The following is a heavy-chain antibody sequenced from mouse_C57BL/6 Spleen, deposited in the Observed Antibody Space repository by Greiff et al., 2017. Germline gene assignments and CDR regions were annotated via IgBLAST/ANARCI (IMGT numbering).Heavy chain of an antibody. D-gene: IGHD1-1*01. CDR2: IRNKANGYTT. V-gene: IGHV7-3*01. J-gene: IGHJ4*01. CDR3: ARYEYYSDAMDY. Sequence: EVKLEESGGGLVQPGGSLSLSCAASGFTFTDYYMSWVRQPPGKALEWLGFIRNKANGYTTEYSASVKGRFTISRDNSQSILYLQMKALRAEYSATYYCARYEYYSDAMDYWGQGTSVTVSS. CDR1: GFTFTDYY.